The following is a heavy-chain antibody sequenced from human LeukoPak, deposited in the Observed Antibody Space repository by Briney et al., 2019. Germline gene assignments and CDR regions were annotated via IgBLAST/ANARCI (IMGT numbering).Heavy chain of an antibody. CDR1: GGSISSYY. D-gene: IGHD4-17*01. V-gene: IGHV4-59*12. CDR3: ARAVVSVTTGGYFDY. J-gene: IGHJ4*02. CDR2: IYYSGST. Sequence: SETLSLTCTVSGGSISSYYWSWIRQPPGKGLEWIGYIYYSGSTNYNPSLKSRVTISVDTSKNQFSLKVNSVTAADTAVYYCARAVVSVTTGGYFDYWGQGTLVTVSS.